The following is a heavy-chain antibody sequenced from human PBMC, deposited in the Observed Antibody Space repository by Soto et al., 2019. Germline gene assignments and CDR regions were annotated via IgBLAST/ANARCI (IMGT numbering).Heavy chain of an antibody. CDR1: GFTFSTYI. Sequence: GSLRLSCAASGFTFSTYIIHWVRQAPGKGLEWVAVISYDGSNKYYADSVRGRFTISRDSSMDTLYLEINSLRPEDTAMYYCARGLVLGAFDIWCQGTMVTV. D-gene: IGHD2-21*01. J-gene: IGHJ3*02. V-gene: IGHV3-30*03. CDR2: ISYDGSNK. CDR3: ARGLVLGAFDI.